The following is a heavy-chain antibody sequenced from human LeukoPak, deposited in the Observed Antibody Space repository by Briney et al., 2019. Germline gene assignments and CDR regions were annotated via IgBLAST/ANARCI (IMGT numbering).Heavy chain of an antibody. D-gene: IGHD3-22*01. CDR3: VRGQYYHDRAFPLHY. CDR1: GYTLTELS. CDR2: FDPEDGET. J-gene: IGHJ4*02. V-gene: IGHV1-24*01. Sequence: ASVKVSCKVSGYTLTELSMHWVRQAPGKGLEWMGGFDPEDGETIYAQKFQGRVTMTRDTSISTAYMELSRLRSDDSAIYYCVRGQYYHDRAFPLHYWGQGTLVIVSS.